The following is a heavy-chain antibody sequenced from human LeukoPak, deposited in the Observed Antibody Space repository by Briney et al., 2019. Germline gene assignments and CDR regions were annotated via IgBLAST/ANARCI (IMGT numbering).Heavy chain of an antibody. CDR1: GYSFTTYY. V-gene: IGHV1-46*01. J-gene: IGHJ5*02. Sequence: ASVKVSCKASGYSFTTYYIHWVRQAPGQGLEWMGVINPSGGSTSFAQKFQARLTMTRDTSTSTVYMELSGLRSEDTAVYYCAREIVVVPSAMGFDPWGQGTLVTVSS. D-gene: IGHD2-2*01. CDR2: INPSGGST. CDR3: AREIVVVPSAMGFDP.